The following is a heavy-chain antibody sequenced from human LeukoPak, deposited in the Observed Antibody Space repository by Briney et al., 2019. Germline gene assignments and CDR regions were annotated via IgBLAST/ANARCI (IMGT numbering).Heavy chain of an antibody. CDR1: GFTFSSYS. Sequence: GGSLRLSCAASGFTFSSYSMHWVRQAPGKGLERISSITSSSSYIYYADSVKGRFTISRDNAKNSLYLQMNSLRAEDSAVYYCASRYYDNTGYYYDAFDIWGQGTMVTASS. V-gene: IGHV3-21*01. CDR2: ITSSSSYI. J-gene: IGHJ3*02. CDR3: ASRYYDNTGYYYDAFDI. D-gene: IGHD3-22*01.